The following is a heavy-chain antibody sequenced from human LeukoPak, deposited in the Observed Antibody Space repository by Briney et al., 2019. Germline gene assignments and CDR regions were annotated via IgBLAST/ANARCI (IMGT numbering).Heavy chain of an antibody. CDR3: AKEPSITMIVVPISAGFDY. Sequence: SETLSLTCTVSGGSISSGGYYWSWIRQPPGKGLEWIGYIYHSGSTYYNPSLKSRVTISVDRSKNQFSLKLSSVTAADTAVYYCAKEPSITMIVVPISAGFDYWGQGTLVTVSS. J-gene: IGHJ4*02. CDR1: GGSISSGGYY. V-gene: IGHV4-30-2*01. CDR2: IYHSGST. D-gene: IGHD3-22*01.